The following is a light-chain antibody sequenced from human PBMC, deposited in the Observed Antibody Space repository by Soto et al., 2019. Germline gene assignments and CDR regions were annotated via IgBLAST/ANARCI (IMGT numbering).Light chain of an antibody. V-gene: IGKV3-20*01. CDR2: GAS. CDR3: QQYATIPWT. Sequence: GWTQSPGPLSWATGERATLSCSASQSIRSNYAAWYQQKPGQGPRLLIYGASSRATGIPDRFSGSGSGTDFTLTISRLEPADFAVYYCQQYATIPWTFGQGTNVDNK. CDR1: QSIRSNY. J-gene: IGKJ1*01.